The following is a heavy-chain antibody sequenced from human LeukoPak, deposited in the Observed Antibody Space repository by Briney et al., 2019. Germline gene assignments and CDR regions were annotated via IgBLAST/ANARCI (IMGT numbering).Heavy chain of an antibody. Sequence: SETLSLTCTVSGGSISSGDYYWSWIRQPPGKGLEWIGYIYYSGGTYYNPSLKSRVTISVDTSKNQFSLKLNSVTAADTAVYYCARQPHNYYFDCWGQGTLVTVSS. CDR1: GGSISSGDYY. CDR3: ARQPHNYYFDC. V-gene: IGHV4-30-4*01. J-gene: IGHJ4*02. CDR2: IYYSGGT.